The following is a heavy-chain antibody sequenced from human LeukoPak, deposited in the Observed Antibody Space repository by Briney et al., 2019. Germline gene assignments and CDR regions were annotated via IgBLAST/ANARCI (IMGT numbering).Heavy chain of an antibody. CDR1: GGSISSGGYY. V-gene: IGHV4-30-2*01. Sequence: SETLSLTCTVSGGSISSGGYYWSWIRQPPGKGLEWIGYIYHSGSTYYNPSLKSRVTISVDRSKNQFSLKLSSVTAADTAVYYCARGGSSWYTSSWWGQGTLVTVSS. CDR3: ARGGSSWYTSSW. CDR2: IYHSGST. D-gene: IGHD6-13*01. J-gene: IGHJ4*02.